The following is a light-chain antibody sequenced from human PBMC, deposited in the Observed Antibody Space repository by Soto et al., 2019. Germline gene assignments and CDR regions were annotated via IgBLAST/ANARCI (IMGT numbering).Light chain of an antibody. CDR1: QSIGSW. Sequence: DIQMTQSPSTLSASVGDRVTITCRASQSIGSWLAWYQQKPGKAPNLLIYAASSLQSGVPSRFSGSGSRTDFTLTISSLQRDDFAIYYCQQYNPYSRTFGQGTKVDIK. J-gene: IGKJ1*01. CDR2: AAS. CDR3: QQYNPYSRT. V-gene: IGKV1-5*01.